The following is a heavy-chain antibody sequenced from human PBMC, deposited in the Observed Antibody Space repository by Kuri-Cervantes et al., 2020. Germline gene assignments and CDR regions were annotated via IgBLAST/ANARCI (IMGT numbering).Heavy chain of an antibody. D-gene: IGHD3-16*01. Sequence: SETLSLTCTVSGGSISSYYWSWIRQPPGKGLEWIGYIYYSGSTNYNPSLKSRVTISVDTSKNQFSLKLSSVTAADTAVYYCASAMDYYEASDYWGQGTLVTVSS. V-gene: IGHV4-59*01. CDR1: GGSISSYY. CDR2: IYYSGST. CDR3: ASAMDYYEASDY. J-gene: IGHJ4*02.